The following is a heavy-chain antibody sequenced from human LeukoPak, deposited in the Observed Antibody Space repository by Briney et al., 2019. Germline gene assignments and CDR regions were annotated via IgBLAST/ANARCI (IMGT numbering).Heavy chain of an antibody. J-gene: IGHJ4*02. V-gene: IGHV3-20*04. D-gene: IGHD6-19*01. CDR3: ARDGRSGWYSDY. CDR2: ITWDGGNT. CDR1: GFTFTDYG. Sequence: GGSLRLSCATSGFTFTDYGMSWVRQVPGKGLEWVSGITWDGGNTGYADSVKGRFTISRHNAENSLYLQMNSLRAEDTALYFCARDGRSGWYSDYWGQGTLVTVSS.